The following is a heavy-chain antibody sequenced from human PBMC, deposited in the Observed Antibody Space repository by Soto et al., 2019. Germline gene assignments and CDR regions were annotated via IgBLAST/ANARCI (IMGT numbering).Heavy chain of an antibody. CDR1: GFTFSSYA. CDR3: AHFDWFIDY. Sequence: GGSLRLSCTASGFTFSSYAMSWVRQAPGKGLEWVSAISGSGASTYYADSVKGRFTISRDNSKNTLYLQMNSLRAEDTAVYYCAHFDWFIDYWGQGTLVTVSS. CDR2: ISGSGAST. V-gene: IGHV3-23*01. D-gene: IGHD3-9*01. J-gene: IGHJ4*02.